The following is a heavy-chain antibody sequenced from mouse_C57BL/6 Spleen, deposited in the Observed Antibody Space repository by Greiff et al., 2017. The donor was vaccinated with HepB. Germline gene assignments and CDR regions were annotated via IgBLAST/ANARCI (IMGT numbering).Heavy chain of an antibody. CDR2: INPSSGYT. CDR3: ARRNPFDY. D-gene: IGHD2-1*01. V-gene: IGHV1-4*01. CDR1: GYTFTSYT. J-gene: IGHJ2*01. Sequence: VMLVESGAELARPGASVKMSCKASGYTFTSYTMHWVKQRPGQGLEWIGYINPSSGYTKYNQKFKDKATLTADKSSSTAYMQLSSLTSEDSAVYYCARRNPFDYWGQGTTLTVSS.